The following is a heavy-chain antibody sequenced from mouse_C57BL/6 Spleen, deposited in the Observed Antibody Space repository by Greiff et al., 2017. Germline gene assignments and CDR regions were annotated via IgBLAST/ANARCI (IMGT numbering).Heavy chain of an antibody. J-gene: IGHJ1*03. CDR1: GYTFTDYY. V-gene: IGHV1-26*01. CDR3: ARREYGNCVWYFDV. Sequence: VQLQQSGPELVKPGASVKISCKASGYTFTDYYMNWVKQSHGKSLEWIGDINPNNGGTSYNQKFKGKDTLTVDKSSSTAYMELRSLTSEDSADYYCARREYGNCVWYFDVWGTGTTVTVSS. D-gene: IGHD2-10*02. CDR2: INPNNGGT.